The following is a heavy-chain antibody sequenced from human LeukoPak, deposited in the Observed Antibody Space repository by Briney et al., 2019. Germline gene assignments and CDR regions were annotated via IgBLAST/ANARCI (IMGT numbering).Heavy chain of an antibody. CDR2: ISGSGGST. J-gene: IGHJ4*02. CDR1: GFTFSSYG. D-gene: IGHD5-18*01. V-gene: IGHV3-23*01. CDR3: ARVIRKPGTAMAPYFDY. Sequence: PGGTLRLSCAASGFTFSSYGMSWVRQAPGKGLEWVSAISGSGGSTYYADSVKGRFTISRDNSKNTLYLQMNSLRAEDTAVYYCARVIRKPGTAMAPYFDYWGQGTLVTVSS.